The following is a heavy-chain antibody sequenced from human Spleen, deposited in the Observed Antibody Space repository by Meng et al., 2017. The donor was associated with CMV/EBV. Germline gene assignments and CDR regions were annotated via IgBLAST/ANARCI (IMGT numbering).Heavy chain of an antibody. Sequence: GESLKISCAVSGFTLSRYWMTWVRQASGKGLEWVANIKQDASERYYVDSVKGRFTISRDNAKNSLYLQMNSLRVEDTAMYYCARVRTALATHDYWGQGTLVTVSS. CDR2: IKQDASER. CDR3: ARVRTALATHDY. V-gene: IGHV3-7*01. D-gene: IGHD5-24*01. J-gene: IGHJ4*02. CDR1: GFTLSRYW.